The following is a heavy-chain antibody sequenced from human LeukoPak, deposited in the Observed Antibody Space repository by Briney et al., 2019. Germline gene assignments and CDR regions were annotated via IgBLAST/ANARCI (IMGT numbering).Heavy chain of an antibody. V-gene: IGHV3-7*04. CDR3: ARDPQTNSWPEYFLH. D-gene: IGHD6-13*01. Sequence: GGSLRLSCATSGFTISNYWMNWVRQAPGKGLEWVANIKQDGSEKYYVDSVKGRFTISRDNAKNSLFLQMNGLRADDTAVYYCARDPQTNSWPEYFLHWGQGTLVTVSS. CDR1: GFTISNYW. J-gene: IGHJ1*01. CDR2: IKQDGSEK.